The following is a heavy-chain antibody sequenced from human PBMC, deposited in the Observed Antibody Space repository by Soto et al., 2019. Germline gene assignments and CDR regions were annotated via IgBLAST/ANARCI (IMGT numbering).Heavy chain of an antibody. V-gene: IGHV3-23*01. D-gene: IGHD4-17*01. CDR3: AKVVVAVTGFDN. CDR2: IGAPGAGT. Sequence: EVQLLESGGGLIQPGGSLRLSCAASRFTFSNYAMSWFRQAPGKGLELVSSIGAPGAGTDDADSVKGRFTISRDNSKNTLYLQMNSLRAEDTAVYYCAKVVVAVTGFDNWGQGTLVTVSS. CDR1: RFTFSNYA. J-gene: IGHJ4*02.